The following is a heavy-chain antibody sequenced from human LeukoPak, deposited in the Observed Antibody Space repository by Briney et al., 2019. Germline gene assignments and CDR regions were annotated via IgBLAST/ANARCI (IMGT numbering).Heavy chain of an antibody. CDR3: AKAHLSDCGDYVRFHYNGMDV. D-gene: IGHD4-17*01. V-gene: IGHV3-30*18. Sequence: GGSLRLSCAASGFTFSRNGMHWVRQAPGKGLEWVAVIPHDGTNKYHAGSVKGRFTISRDNSKNTLYLQMSSLRAEDTAVYYCAKAHLSDCGDYVRFHYNGMDVWGQGTTVGVSS. CDR2: IPHDGTNK. J-gene: IGHJ6*02. CDR1: GFTFSRNG.